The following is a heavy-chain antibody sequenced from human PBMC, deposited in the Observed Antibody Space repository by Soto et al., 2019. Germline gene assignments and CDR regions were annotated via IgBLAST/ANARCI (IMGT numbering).Heavy chain of an antibody. CDR1: GYTFTSYG. CDR3: ARELTQVRFFSSTSCYRESTWFDP. Sequence: ASVKVSCKASGYTFTSYGISWVRQAPGQGLEWMGWISAYNGNTNYAQKLQGRVTMTTDTSTSTAYMELRSLRSDDTAVYYCARELTQVRFFSSTSCYRESTWFDPWGQGTLVTVSS. V-gene: IGHV1-18*01. CDR2: ISAYNGNT. D-gene: IGHD2-2*01. J-gene: IGHJ5*02.